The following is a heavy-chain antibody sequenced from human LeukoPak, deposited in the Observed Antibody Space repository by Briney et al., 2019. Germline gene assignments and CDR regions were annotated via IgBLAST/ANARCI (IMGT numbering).Heavy chain of an antibody. CDR3: AGSIAASGGFDP. CDR2: IYYSGST. D-gene: IGHD6-6*01. CDR1: GGSISSSSYY. J-gene: IGHJ5*02. Sequence: PSQTLSLTCTVSGGSISSSSYYWGWIRQPPGKGPEWIGSIYYSGSTYYNPSLKSRVTISVDTSKNQFSLKLSSVTAADTAVYYCAGSIAASGGFDPWGQGTLVTVSS. V-gene: IGHV4-39*01.